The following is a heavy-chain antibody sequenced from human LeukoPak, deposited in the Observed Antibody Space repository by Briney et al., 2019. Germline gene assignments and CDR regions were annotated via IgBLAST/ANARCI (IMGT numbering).Heavy chain of an antibody. V-gene: IGHV4-59*01. CDR1: GGSISSYY. CDR2: IYYSGST. CDR3: ARLYYGSGSYYKSDAFDI. D-gene: IGHD3-10*01. J-gene: IGHJ3*02. Sequence: SETLSLTYTVSGGSISSYYWSWIRQPPGKGLEWIGYIYYSGSTNYNPSLKSRVTISVDTSKNQFSLKLSSVTAADTAVYYCARLYYGSGSYYKSDAFDIWGQGTMVTVSS.